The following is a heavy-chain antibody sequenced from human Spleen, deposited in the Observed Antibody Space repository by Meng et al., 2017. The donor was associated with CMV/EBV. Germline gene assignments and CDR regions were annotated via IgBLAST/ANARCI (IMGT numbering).Heavy chain of an antibody. V-gene: IGHV3-9*01. CDR2: ISWDSGSI. J-gene: IGHJ6*02. D-gene: IGHD1/OR15-1a*01. Sequence: SLKISCAASGFTFDNHGMHWVRQTPGKGLEWVSGISWDSGSIGYADSVRGRFTISRDNAKNRLYLQMNSLRVEDTAVYYCARDLRATWNNFPSVMDVWGQGTTVTVSS. CDR1: GFTFDNHG. CDR3: ARDLRATWNNFPSVMDV.